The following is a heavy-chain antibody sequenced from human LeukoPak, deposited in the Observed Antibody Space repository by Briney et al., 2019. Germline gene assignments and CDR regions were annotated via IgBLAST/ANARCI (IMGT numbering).Heavy chain of an antibody. V-gene: IGHV3-7*01. J-gene: IGHJ4*02. Sequence: PGGSLRLSCAASGFTFGNYWMSWVRQAPAKGPEWVAHINMDGSEKYYVDSVKGRFTISRDNAKNSLYLQMNSLKVEDTAVYYCARDKVTYWGPGTLVTVSS. CDR3: ARDKVTY. CDR1: GFTFGNYW. CDR2: INMDGSEK.